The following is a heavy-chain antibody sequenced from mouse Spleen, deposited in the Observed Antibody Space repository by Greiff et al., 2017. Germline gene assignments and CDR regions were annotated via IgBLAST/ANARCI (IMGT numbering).Heavy chain of an antibody. CDR3: ARQDYYGSSSYAMDY. D-gene: IGHD1-1*01. Sequence: EVKLVESGGGLVKPGGSLKLSCAASGFTFSSYGMSWVRQTPEKRLEWVATISGGGSYTYYPDSVKGRFTISRDNAKNNLYLQMSSLRSEDTALYYCARQDYYGSSSYAMDYWGQGTSVTVSS. CDR1: GFTFSSYG. CDR2: ISGGGSYT. J-gene: IGHJ4*01. V-gene: IGHV5-9-2*01.